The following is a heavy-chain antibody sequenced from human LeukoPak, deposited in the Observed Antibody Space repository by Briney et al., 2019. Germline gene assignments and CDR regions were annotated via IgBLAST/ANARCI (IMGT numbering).Heavy chain of an antibody. D-gene: IGHD3-16*01. V-gene: IGHV3-30-3*01. CDR2: ISYDGSNK. J-gene: IGHJ4*02. Sequence: PGGSLRLSCAASGFTFSSYAMHWVRQAPGKGLEWVAVISYDGSNKYYADSVKGRFTISRDNSKNTLYLQMNSLRAEDTAVYYCARERRITFGGVLDYWGQGTLVTVSS. CDR1: GFTFSSYA. CDR3: ARERRITFGGVLDY.